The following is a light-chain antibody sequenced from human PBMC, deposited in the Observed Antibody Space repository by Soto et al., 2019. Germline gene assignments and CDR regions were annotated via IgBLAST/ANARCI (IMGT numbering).Light chain of an antibody. V-gene: IGKV1-39*01. CDR1: QSISDY. CDR2: AAS. CDR3: QQSYNTRLYT. Sequence: DIPMTQSPSSLSASVGDRVTITCRASQSISDYLNWYQQKPGKAPKLLIHAASSLQSGVPSRFSGSGSGTDFTLTIGSLQPEDFATYYCQQSYNTRLYTFGQGTKLEIK. J-gene: IGKJ2*01.